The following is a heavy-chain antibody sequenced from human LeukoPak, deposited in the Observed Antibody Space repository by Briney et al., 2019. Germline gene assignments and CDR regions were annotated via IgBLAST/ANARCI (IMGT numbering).Heavy chain of an antibody. CDR2: IIAYNGNT. V-gene: IGHV1-18*01. CDR1: GYTFTNYG. CDR3: ARDLVRGRRKWENNGMDV. D-gene: IGHD1-26*01. J-gene: IGHJ6*02. Sequence: GASVKVSCKASGYTFTNYGISWVRQAPAQGLEWMGYIIAYNGNTNYAQNFQGRVTMTTATSTSTAYMELRSLRSDDTAVYYCARDLVRGRRKWENNGMDVWGQGTRVTVSS.